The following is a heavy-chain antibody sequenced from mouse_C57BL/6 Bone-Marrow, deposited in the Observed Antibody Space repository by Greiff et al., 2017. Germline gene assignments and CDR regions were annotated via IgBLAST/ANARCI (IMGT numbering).Heavy chain of an antibody. D-gene: IGHD1-1*01. Sequence: EVQRVESGGGLVKPGGSLKLSCAASGFTFSSYAMPWVRQTPEKGLEWVATISDGGSYTYYPDNVKGRFTISRDNAKNNLYLQMSHLKSEDTAMYYCAREGYGSSGWYFDFWGTGTTVTVAA. J-gene: IGHJ1*03. CDR2: ISDGGSYT. CDR1: GFTFSSYA. CDR3: AREGYGSSGWYFDF. V-gene: IGHV5-4*01.